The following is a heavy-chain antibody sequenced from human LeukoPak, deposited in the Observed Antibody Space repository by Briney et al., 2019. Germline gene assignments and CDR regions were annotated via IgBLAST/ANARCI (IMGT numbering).Heavy chain of an antibody. CDR2: IYYSGST. CDR3: ARHGGVGVIPDFDY. J-gene: IGHJ4*02. Sequence: SETLSLTCTVSGDSISSSSYYWGWIRQPPGKGLEWIGSIYYSGSTYYNPSLKSRVTMSVDTSKNRFSLKLSSVTAADTAVYYCARHGGVGVIPDFDYWGPGTLVTVSS. V-gene: IGHV4-39*01. D-gene: IGHD2-8*02. CDR1: GDSISSSSYY.